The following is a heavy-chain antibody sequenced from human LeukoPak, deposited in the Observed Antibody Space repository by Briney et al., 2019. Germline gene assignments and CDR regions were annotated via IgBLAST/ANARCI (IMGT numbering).Heavy chain of an antibody. CDR1: GGSISSYY. Sequence: PSETLSLTCTVSGGSISSYYWSWIRQPPGKGLEWIGYICYSGSTNYNPSLKSRVTISVDTSKNQFSLKLSSVTAADTAVYYCARGAYYGSGSYYFDCWGQGTLVTVSS. J-gene: IGHJ4*02. CDR3: ARGAYYGSGSYYFDC. D-gene: IGHD3-10*01. V-gene: IGHV4-59*01. CDR2: ICYSGST.